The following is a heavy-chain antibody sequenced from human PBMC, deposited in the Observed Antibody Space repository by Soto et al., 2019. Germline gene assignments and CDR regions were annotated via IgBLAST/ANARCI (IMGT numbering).Heavy chain of an antibody. CDR3: ARGIGRPEAPMVVAALAFDY. Sequence: GGPLRIACAASVFTVSSYEMNWVRQGPGKGLEWVSYISSSGSTIYYADSVKGRFTISRDNAKNSLYLQMNSLRAEDTAVYYCARGIGRPEAPMVVAALAFDYWGQGTLVTVSS. CDR1: VFTVSSYE. CDR2: ISSSGSTI. V-gene: IGHV3-48*03. J-gene: IGHJ4*02. D-gene: IGHD2-15*01.